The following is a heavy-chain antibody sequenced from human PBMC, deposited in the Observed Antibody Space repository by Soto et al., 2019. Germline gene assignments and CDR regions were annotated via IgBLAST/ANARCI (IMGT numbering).Heavy chain of an antibody. CDR1: GGSFSGYY. J-gene: IGHJ5*02. CDR3: ARFRRYYYGSGSLDP. CDR2: INHSGST. V-gene: IGHV4-34*01. D-gene: IGHD3-10*01. Sequence: SETLSLTCAVYGGSFSGYYWSWIRQPPGKGLEWIGEINHSGSTNYNPSLKSRVTISVDTSKNQFSLKLSPVTAADTAVYYCARFRRYYYGSGSLDPWGQGTLVTVSS.